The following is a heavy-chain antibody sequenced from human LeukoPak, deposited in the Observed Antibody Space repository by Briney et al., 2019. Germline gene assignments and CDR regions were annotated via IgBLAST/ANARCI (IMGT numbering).Heavy chain of an antibody. CDR1: GFTFSSYS. CDR3: ARDAVLRNIAAAGYFDN. Sequence: PGGSLRLSCAASGFTFSSYSMNWVRQAPGKGLEWVSYISSSSSTIYYADSVKGRFTISRDNAKNSLYLQMNSLRAEDTALFYCARDAVLRNIAAAGYFDNWGQGTLVTVSS. D-gene: IGHD6-13*01. CDR2: ISSSSSTI. J-gene: IGHJ4*02. V-gene: IGHV3-48*04.